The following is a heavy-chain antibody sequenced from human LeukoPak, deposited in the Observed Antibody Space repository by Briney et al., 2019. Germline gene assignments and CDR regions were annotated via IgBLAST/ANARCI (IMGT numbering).Heavy chain of an antibody. CDR1: GFTFSNYA. CDR3: AKDPRPFDAFGI. V-gene: IGHV3-23*01. CDR2: ISGSDGRT. J-gene: IGHJ3*02. Sequence: GGSLRLSCAASGFTFSNYAMSWVRQAPGKGLEWVSAISGSDGRTYYADSVKGRFTISRDNSKNTLYLQMSSLRAEDTAVYYCAKDPRPFDAFGIWGQGTMVTVSS.